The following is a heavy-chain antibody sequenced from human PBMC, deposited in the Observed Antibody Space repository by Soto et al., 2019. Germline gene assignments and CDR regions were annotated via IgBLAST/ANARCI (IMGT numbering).Heavy chain of an antibody. CDR2: ISNDGRNK. CDR3: AKSSGWFDS. V-gene: IGHV3-30*18. CDR1: GFTFSGYG. D-gene: IGHD6-6*01. J-gene: IGHJ5*01. Sequence: QVHLVESGGGVVQPGRSLRLSCAASGFTFSGYGMQWVRQAPGKGLEWVAVISNDGRNKYYADSVKGRFTSSRDNSKNPLYLQMNSLRGEDTAVYYCAKSSGWFDSWGQGTLVTVSS.